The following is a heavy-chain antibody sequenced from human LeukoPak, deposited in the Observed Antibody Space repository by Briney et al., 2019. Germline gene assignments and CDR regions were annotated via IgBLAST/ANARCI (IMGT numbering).Heavy chain of an antibody. CDR1: GYTFGDYG. J-gene: IGHJ4*02. CDR3: ARKGLGGELGGFDS. Sequence: GGSLRLSCAASGYTFGDYGMSWVRQVQGMGLEWVFGTNRRGDITGYADFVKGRFTISRDNAKNSLYLQMNSLRVEDTALYHCARKGLGGELGGFDSWGQGTLVTVSS. V-gene: IGHV3-20*01. CDR2: TNRRGDIT. D-gene: IGHD1-7*01.